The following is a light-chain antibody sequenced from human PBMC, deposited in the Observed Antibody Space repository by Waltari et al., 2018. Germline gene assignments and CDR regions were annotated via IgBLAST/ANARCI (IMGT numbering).Light chain of an antibody. J-gene: IGKJ1*01. CDR3: RHGHRIPWT. Sequence: DIQMTQSPSSLSASVRHRVTITRQASQDISNNLAWYQQKPGKVPKLLIYKASTLQSGVPSRFSGSGSGTDFTLTISSLQPEDFATYYCRHGHRIPWTFGQGTKVDIK. CDR2: KAS. CDR1: QDISNN. V-gene: IGKV1-16*01.